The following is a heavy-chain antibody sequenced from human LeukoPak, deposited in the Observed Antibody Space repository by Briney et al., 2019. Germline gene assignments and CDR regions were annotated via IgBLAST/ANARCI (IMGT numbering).Heavy chain of an antibody. CDR3: AKHKGKYSGGGLNYDTVRAV. D-gene: IGHD1-26*01. CDR2: IYPGDSEI. CDR1: GYSFTTYW. V-gene: IGHV5-51*01. J-gene: IGHJ6*03. Sequence: PGESLKISCKGSGYSFTTYWIGWVRQMPGKGLEWMGIIYPGDSEIRYSPSFQGQVTISADKSINTAYLQWSSLKASDTAMYYCAKHKGKYSGGGLNYDTVRAVGGKGPTVT.